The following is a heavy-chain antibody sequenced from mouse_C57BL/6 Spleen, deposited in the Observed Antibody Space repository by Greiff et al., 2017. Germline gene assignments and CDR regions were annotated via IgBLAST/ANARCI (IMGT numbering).Heavy chain of an antibody. D-gene: IGHD2-2*01. CDR3: ARGKYGYERGYYLDY. CDR2: IDPSDSYT. CDR1: GYTFTSYW. V-gene: IGHV1-69*01. J-gene: IGHJ2*01. Sequence: QVQLQQSGAELVMPGASVKLSCKASGYTFTSYWMHWVKQRPGQGLEWIGEIDPSDSYTNYNQKFKGKSTLTVDKSSSTAYMQLSSLTSEDSAVYYCARGKYGYERGYYLDYWGQGTTLTVSS.